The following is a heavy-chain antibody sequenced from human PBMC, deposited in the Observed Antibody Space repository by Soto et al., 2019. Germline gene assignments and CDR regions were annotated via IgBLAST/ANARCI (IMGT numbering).Heavy chain of an antibody. V-gene: IGHV4-59*01. D-gene: IGHD3-16*02. CDR1: AGSISRYY. CDR3: ARGSLAWELSTSDAFDI. Sequence: SESLSLTWSVSAGSISRYYWSGSRQPPGKRLEWIGYIYYSGSTNDNPSLKSLVTISVDTSKNQFSLKLRDGTAADKDVYDCARGSLAWELSTSDAFDIWGHGTMVTVS. J-gene: IGHJ3*02. CDR2: IYYSGST.